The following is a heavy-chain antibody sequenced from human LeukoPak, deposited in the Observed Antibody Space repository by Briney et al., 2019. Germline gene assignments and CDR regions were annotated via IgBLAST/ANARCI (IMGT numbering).Heavy chain of an antibody. CDR3: AKIWLGYCSGGSCYSSHY. V-gene: IGHV3-23*01. J-gene: IGHJ4*02. CDR2: ISGSGGST. D-gene: IGHD2-15*01. CDR1: GFTFSSYA. Sequence: GGSLRLSCAASGFTFSSYAMSWVRQAPGKGLEWVSAISGSGGSTYYADSVKGWFTISRDNSKNTLYLQMNSLRAEDTAVYYCAKIWLGYCSGGSCYSSHYWGQGTLVTVSS.